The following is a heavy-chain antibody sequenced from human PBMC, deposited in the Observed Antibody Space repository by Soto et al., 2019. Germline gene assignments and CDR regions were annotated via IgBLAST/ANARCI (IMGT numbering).Heavy chain of an antibody. CDR3: ARDSPDAGYCSGGSCYRDYYYYYMDV. V-gene: IGHV1-18*01. J-gene: IGHJ6*03. Sequence: ASVKVSCKASGYTFTSYGISWVRQAPGQGLEWMGWISAYNGKTNYAQKLQGRVTMTTDTSTSTAYMELRSLRSDDTAVYYCARDSPDAGYCSGGSCYRDYYYYYMDVWGKGTTVTVSS. CDR1: GYTFTSYG. D-gene: IGHD2-15*01. CDR2: ISAYNGKT.